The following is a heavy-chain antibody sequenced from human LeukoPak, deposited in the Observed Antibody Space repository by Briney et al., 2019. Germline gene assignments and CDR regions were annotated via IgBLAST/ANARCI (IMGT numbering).Heavy chain of an antibody. V-gene: IGHV4-34*01. D-gene: IGHD4-23*01. Sequence: KSSETLSLTCTVSGGSISSYYWSWIRQPPGKGLEWIGEINHSGSTNYNPSLKSRVTISVDTSKNQFSLKLSSVTAADTAVYYCARARYGGNSRYFDYWGQGTLVTVSS. CDR3: ARARYGGNSRYFDY. CDR2: INHSGST. CDR1: GGSISSYY. J-gene: IGHJ4*02.